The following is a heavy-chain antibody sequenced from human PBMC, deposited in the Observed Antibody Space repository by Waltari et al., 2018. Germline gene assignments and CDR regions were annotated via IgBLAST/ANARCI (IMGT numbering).Heavy chain of an antibody. CDR2: RKPNSGVT. J-gene: IGHJ5*01. V-gene: IGHV1-8*02. CDR1: GYNFITYE. Sequence: QELLVQSGAEVMRPGASVKVSCRASGYNFITYEINWVRQAPGQGLEWMGWRKPNSGVTGYAQKSQGRVTMTRDTSMNTAYMELSGLRSEDTALYYCARGRDVHAGYDYNWFDSWGRGTLLTVSS. D-gene: IGHD5-12*01. CDR3: ARGRDVHAGYDYNWFDS.